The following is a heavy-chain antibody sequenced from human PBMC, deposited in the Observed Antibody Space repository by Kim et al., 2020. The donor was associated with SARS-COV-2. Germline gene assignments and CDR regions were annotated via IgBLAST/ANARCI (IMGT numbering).Heavy chain of an antibody. CDR3: ARDSRYSSGWEYYYYYYGMDV. D-gene: IGHD6-19*01. V-gene: IGHV4-4*02. CDR1: GGSISSSNW. CDR2: IYHSGST. J-gene: IGHJ6*02. Sequence: SETLSLTCAVSGGSISSSNWWSWVRQPPGKGLEWIGEIYHSGSTNYNPSLKSRVTISVDKSKNQFSLKLSSVTAADTAVYYCARDSRYSSGWEYYYYYYGMDVWGQGTTVTVSS.